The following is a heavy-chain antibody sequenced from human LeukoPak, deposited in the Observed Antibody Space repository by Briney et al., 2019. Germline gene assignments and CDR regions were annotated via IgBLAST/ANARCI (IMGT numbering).Heavy chain of an antibody. V-gene: IGHV1-46*01. CDR3: ARDSYRASRRPPFDY. CDR1: GYTFTNYY. CDR2: INPSGGST. Sequence: GASVKVSCKASGYTFTNYYLHWVRQAPGQGLEWMGIINPSGGSTSYAQKFQGRVTMTRDMSTSTVYMELRSLRSDDTAVYYCARDSYRASRRPPFDYWGQGTLVTVSS. D-gene: IGHD3-16*02. J-gene: IGHJ4*02.